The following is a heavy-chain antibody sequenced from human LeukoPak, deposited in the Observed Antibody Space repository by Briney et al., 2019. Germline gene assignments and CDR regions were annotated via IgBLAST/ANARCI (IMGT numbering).Heavy chain of an antibody. V-gene: IGHV3-23*01. CDR3: AKGSYDSTRYYYRDYYYYMYV. D-gene: IGHD3-22*01. J-gene: IGHJ6*03. Sequence: PGGSLRLSCAASGFTFSRYAMSWVRQAPGKGLEWVSAISGSGGSTYYADSVKGRFTISRDNSKNTLYLQMNSLRAEDTAVYYCAKGSYDSTRYYYRDYYYYMYVSGKETKVTVSS. CDR2: ISGSGGST. CDR1: GFTFSRYA.